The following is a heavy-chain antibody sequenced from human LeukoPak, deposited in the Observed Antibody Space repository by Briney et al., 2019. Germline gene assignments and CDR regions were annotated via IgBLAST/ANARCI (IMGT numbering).Heavy chain of an antibody. CDR3: ARGGWEPDY. Sequence: SETLSLTCTVSGGSISSSTYYWGWIRQPPGKGLEWIGSIYYSGSTYYNPSLRSRITISVDTSKSQFSLKLTSVTAADTAVYYCARGGWEPDYWGQGTLVTVSS. CDR1: GGSISSSTYY. CDR2: IYYSGST. J-gene: IGHJ4*02. V-gene: IGHV4-39*07. D-gene: IGHD1-26*01.